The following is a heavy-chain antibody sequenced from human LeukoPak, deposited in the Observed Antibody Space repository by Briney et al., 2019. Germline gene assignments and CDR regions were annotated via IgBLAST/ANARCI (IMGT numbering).Heavy chain of an antibody. CDR1: GFTFHDYG. CDR2: ISYDGSNK. Sequence: SGGSLRLSCAASGFTFHDYGMHWVRQAPGKGLEWVAVISYDGSNKYYADSVKGRFTISRDNSKNTLYLQMNSLRAEGTAVYYCAREGNDYGDSYFDYWGQGTLVTVSS. D-gene: IGHD4-17*01. CDR3: AREGNDYGDSYFDY. V-gene: IGHV3-30*19. J-gene: IGHJ4*02.